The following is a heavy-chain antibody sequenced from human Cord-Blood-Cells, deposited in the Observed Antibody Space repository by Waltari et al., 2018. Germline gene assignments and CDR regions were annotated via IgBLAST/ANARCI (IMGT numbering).Heavy chain of an antibody. V-gene: IGHV1-69*01. Sequence: QVQLVQSGAEVKKPGSSGKFSCKASGGPFSRHATSRVGQAHGPGLEWMGELVPIFGTANYAQKFQGRVTSTADESTSAADLERGSLSSEDTAVYYCAGPTTVTSDYYYYYMDVWGKGTTFTGSS. D-gene: IGHD4-4*01. J-gene: IGHJ6*03. CDR1: GGPFSRHA. CDR3: AGPTTVTSDYYYYYMDV. CDR2: LVPIFGTA.